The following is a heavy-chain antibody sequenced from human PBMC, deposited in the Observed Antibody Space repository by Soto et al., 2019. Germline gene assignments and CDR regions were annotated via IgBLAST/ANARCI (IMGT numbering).Heavy chain of an antibody. CDR3: ASIYSSGWSST. CDR2: MNPNSGNT. V-gene: IGHV1-8*01. D-gene: IGHD6-19*01. CDR1: GYTFTRYD. J-gene: IGHJ4*02. Sequence: QVQLVQSGAEVKKPGASVKVSCKASGYTFTRYDINWLRQATGQGLEWMEWMNPNSGNTGYAQKFQGRVTMTRNTSISTAYRELSSLRSEDTAVYYCASIYSSGWSSTGGQGTLVTVSS.